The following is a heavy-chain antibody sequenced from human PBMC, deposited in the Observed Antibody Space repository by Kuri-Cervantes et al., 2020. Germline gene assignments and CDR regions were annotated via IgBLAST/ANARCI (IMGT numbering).Heavy chain of an antibody. V-gene: IGHV4-30-2*01. CDR1: GGSISSGGYS. Sequence: SETLSLTCAVSGGSISSGGYSWSWIRQPPGKGLEWIGYIYHSGSTYYNPSLKSRVTISVDTSKNQFSLKLSSVTAADTAVYYCARGLHYDFWSGYYTPYGMDVWGQGTTVTVSS. CDR3: ARGLHYDFWSGYYTPYGMDV. CDR2: IYHSGST. D-gene: IGHD3-3*01. J-gene: IGHJ6*02.